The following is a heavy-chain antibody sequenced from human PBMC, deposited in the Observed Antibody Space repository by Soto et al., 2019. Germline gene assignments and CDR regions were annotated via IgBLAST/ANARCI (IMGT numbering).Heavy chain of an antibody. CDR2: IYYSGST. J-gene: IGHJ4*02. CDR3: ANAHGDYPHFDY. D-gene: IGHD4-17*01. CDR1: GGSFSSANHY. V-gene: IGHV4-30-4*01. Sequence: QVQLQESGPGLVQPSQTLSLTCTVSGGSFSSANHYWTWIRQPPGKGLEWIGYIYYSGSTYYNPSLKSRVIISLDTSKKQFSLKLSSATAADTAVYYCANAHGDYPHFDYWGQGTLVTVSS.